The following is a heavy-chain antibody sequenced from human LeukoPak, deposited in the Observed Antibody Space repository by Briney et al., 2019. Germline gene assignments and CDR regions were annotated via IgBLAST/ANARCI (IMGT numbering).Heavy chain of an antibody. CDR3: ARTRLGEWLVGNAFDI. Sequence: GGSLRLSCPASGFTFSSYSMNWVRQPPGKGLEWVASISGSSSYIYYADSVKGRFTISRAKNSLYLQMNSLRAEDTAVYYCARTRLGEWLVGNAFDIWGQGTMVTVSS. V-gene: IGHV3-21*01. D-gene: IGHD6-19*01. CDR2: ISGSSSYI. CDR1: GFTFSSYS. J-gene: IGHJ3*02.